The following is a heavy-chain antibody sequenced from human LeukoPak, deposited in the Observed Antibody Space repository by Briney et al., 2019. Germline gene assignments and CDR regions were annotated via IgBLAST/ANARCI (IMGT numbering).Heavy chain of an antibody. CDR1: GFTFSSYA. D-gene: IGHD5-18*01. Sequence: GGSLRLSCAASGFTFSSYAMSWVRQAPGKGLEWVSAISGSGGSTYYAGSVKGRFTISRDNSKNTLYLQMNSLRAEDTAVYYCAKDVYSYGYLDYWGQGTLVTVSS. CDR2: ISGSGGST. J-gene: IGHJ4*02. CDR3: AKDVYSYGYLDY. V-gene: IGHV3-23*01.